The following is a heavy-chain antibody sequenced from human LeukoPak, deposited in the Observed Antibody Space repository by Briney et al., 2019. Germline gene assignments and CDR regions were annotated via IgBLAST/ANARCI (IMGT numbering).Heavy chain of an antibody. J-gene: IGHJ6*03. CDR2: MNPNSGNT. CDR3: ARAGRKSRGVDLVRKKETGYYYYMDV. D-gene: IGHD3-10*02. CDR1: GYTFTSYD. Sequence: ASAKVSCKASGYTFTSYDINWVRQATGQGLEWMGWMNPNSGNTGYAQKFQGRVTITRNTSISTAYMELSSLRSEDTAVYYCARAGRKSRGVDLVRKKETGYYYYMDVWGKGTTVTVSS. V-gene: IGHV1-8*03.